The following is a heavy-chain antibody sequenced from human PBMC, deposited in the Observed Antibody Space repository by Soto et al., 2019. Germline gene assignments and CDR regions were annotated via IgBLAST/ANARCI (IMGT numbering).Heavy chain of an antibody. Sequence: ASVKVSCKASGYTFSNYGVSWVRQAPGQRLEWMGWISAYTRNTNYAQKLQGRVTMTTDTSTSTAYMELRSLRSDDTAVYYCARDPRAIDCSGGSCYSGGWFDPWGQGTLVTVSS. J-gene: IGHJ5*02. V-gene: IGHV1-18*01. CDR2: ISAYTRNT. D-gene: IGHD2-15*01. CDR3: ARDPRAIDCSGGSCYSGGWFDP. CDR1: GYTFSNYG.